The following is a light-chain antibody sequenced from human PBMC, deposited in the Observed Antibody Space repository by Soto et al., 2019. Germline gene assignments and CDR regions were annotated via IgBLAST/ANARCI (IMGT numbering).Light chain of an antibody. V-gene: IGKV1-39*01. Sequence: DIQMTPSPSSLSAFVVDRVTITCRASQSISSYLNWYQQKPGEAPKLLIYAASSLQSGVPSRLTGSGSGTDFTLTISSLQPEDFATYYCQQNYSTPNTFGQGTRLEIK. CDR1: QSISSY. CDR2: AAS. J-gene: IGKJ5*01. CDR3: QQNYSTPNT.